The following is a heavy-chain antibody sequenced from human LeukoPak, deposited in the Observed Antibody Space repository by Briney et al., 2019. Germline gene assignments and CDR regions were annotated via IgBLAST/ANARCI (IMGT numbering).Heavy chain of an antibody. J-gene: IGHJ3*02. CDR1: GFAFSTSG. CDR2: TSETGGAR. Sequence: GGSLRLSCVASGFAFSTSGMSWFRQTPGRGPEWVSGTSETGGARYYADSVRGRFTISKDNSKNTLFLQMDNLRAEDTALYYSAKAIARHRDLDAFDIWGQGTLVSVSS. V-gene: IGHV3-23*01. CDR3: AKAIARHRDLDAFDI. D-gene: IGHD2-21*01.